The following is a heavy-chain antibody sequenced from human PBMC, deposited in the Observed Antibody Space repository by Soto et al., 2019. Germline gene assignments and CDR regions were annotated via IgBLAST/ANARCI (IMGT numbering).Heavy chain of an antibody. Sequence: PGGSLRLSCAASGFIFRNYALSWVRQAPGKGLEWVSAISISGDNTYFGDCVKGRFTISRDNSKDTLYLQLNSLRAEDTAVYYCAKGYSASYYGLFDYWGQGTLVTVSS. CDR3: AKGYSASYYGLFDY. CDR1: GFIFRNYA. CDR2: ISISGDNT. V-gene: IGHV3-23*01. J-gene: IGHJ4*02. D-gene: IGHD1-26*01.